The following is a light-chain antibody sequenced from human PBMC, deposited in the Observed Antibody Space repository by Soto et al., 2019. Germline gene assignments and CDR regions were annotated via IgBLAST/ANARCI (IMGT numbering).Light chain of an antibody. Sequence: QSALTQPASVSGSPGQSITISCTGTSSDVGGYNYVSWYQQHPGKAPKLMIYAVSNRPSGVSTRFSGSKSGNTASLTISGRQAEDEADYHCSSYTTSSTLLYVVGTGTKVTVL. V-gene: IGLV2-14*01. CDR2: AVS. CDR3: SSYTTSSTLLYV. CDR1: SSDVGGYNY. J-gene: IGLJ1*01.